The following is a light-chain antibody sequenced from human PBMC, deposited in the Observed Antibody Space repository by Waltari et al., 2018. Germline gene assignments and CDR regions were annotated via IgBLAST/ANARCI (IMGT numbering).Light chain of an antibody. Sequence: EILLTQSPGTLSLSPGERATLSCRASQSVTRALAWYQQKPGQAPRLLIYGASNMATGIPDRFSGSGSVTDFSLTISRLCPEDFAVYYCQHYVRLPATFGQGTKVEIK. V-gene: IGKV3-20*01. J-gene: IGKJ1*01. CDR2: GAS. CDR1: QSVTRAL. CDR3: QHYVRLPAT.